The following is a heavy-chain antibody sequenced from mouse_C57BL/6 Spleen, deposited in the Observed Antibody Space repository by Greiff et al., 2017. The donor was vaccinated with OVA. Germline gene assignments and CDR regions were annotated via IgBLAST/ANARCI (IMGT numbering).Heavy chain of an antibody. V-gene: IGHV3-6*01. D-gene: IGHD1-1*01. Sequence: EESGPGLVKPSQSLSLTCSVTGYSITSVYYWNWIRQFPGNKLEWMGYISYDGSNNYNPSLKNRISITRDTSKNQFFLKLNSVTTEDTATYYCAREDYGSSEGYFDVWGTGTTVTVSS. CDR3: AREDYGSSEGYFDV. CDR1: GYSITSVYY. CDR2: ISYDGSN. J-gene: IGHJ1*03.